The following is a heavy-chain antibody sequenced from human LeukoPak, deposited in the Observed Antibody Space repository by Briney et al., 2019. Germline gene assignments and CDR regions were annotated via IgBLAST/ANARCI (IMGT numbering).Heavy chain of an antibody. CDR3: ARGIAAATGRRRKYYFDY. Sequence: SETLSLTCTVSGGSISSSNYYWGWIRQPPGKGLEWIGSIYYSGSTYYNPSLKSRVTISVDTSKNQFSLKLSSVTAADTAVYYCARGIAAATGRRRKYYFDYWGQGTLVTVSS. J-gene: IGHJ4*02. CDR2: IYYSGST. V-gene: IGHV4-39*01. CDR1: GGSISSSNYY. D-gene: IGHD6-13*01.